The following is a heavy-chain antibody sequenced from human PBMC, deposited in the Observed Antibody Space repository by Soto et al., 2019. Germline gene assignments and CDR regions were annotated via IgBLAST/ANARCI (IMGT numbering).Heavy chain of an antibody. D-gene: IGHD6-19*01. Sequence: NPSETLSLTCAVYGGSFSGYYWSWIRQPPGKGLEWIGEINHSGSTNYNPSLKSRVTISVDTSKNQFSLKLSSVTAADTAVYYCASDSDSSGWPSYAFDIWGQGTMVTV. J-gene: IGHJ3*02. V-gene: IGHV4-34*01. CDR1: GGSFSGYY. CDR2: INHSGST. CDR3: ASDSDSSGWPSYAFDI.